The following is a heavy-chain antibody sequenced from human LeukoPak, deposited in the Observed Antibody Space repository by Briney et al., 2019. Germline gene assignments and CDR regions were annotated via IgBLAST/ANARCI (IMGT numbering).Heavy chain of an antibody. CDR3: TTDGYFWSGYDY. J-gene: IGHJ4*02. Sequence: GGSLRLSCAASGFTFSNAWMSWVRQAPGKGLEWVGRIKSKTDGGTTDYAAPVNGRFTISRDDSKNTLYLQMNSLKTEDTAVYYCTTDGYFWSGYDYWGQGTLVIVSS. CDR1: GFTFSNAW. CDR2: IKSKTDGGTT. D-gene: IGHD3-3*01. V-gene: IGHV3-15*01.